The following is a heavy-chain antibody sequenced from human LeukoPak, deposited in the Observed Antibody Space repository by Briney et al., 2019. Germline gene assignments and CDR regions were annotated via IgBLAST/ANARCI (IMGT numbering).Heavy chain of an antibody. Sequence: ASVKVSCKASGYRFNTYGISWVRQAPGQGLEWMGWISAYNGNTNYAQKIQGRVTMTTDTSTSTAYMGLRSLRSDDTAVYYCARAPKYYDSSGNSNWFDPWGQGTLVTVSS. J-gene: IGHJ5*02. CDR1: GYRFNTYG. CDR2: ISAYNGNT. V-gene: IGHV1-18*01. CDR3: ARAPKYYDSSGNSNWFDP. D-gene: IGHD3-22*01.